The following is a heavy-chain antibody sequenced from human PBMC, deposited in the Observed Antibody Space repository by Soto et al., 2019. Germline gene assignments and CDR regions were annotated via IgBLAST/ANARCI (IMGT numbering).Heavy chain of an antibody. CDR1: GGSISSYYW. Sequence: TLSLTCTVSGGSISSYYWSWIRQPPGKALEWLALIYWDEDKRYSPSLKSRLTITKDTSKNQVVLTMTNMDSVDTATYYCAHYRGQYDFWSGYYRDFDFWGQGTLVTVSS. V-gene: IGHV2-5*08. J-gene: IGHJ4*02. CDR2: IYWDEDK. D-gene: IGHD3-3*01. CDR3: AHYRGQYDFWSGYYRDFDF.